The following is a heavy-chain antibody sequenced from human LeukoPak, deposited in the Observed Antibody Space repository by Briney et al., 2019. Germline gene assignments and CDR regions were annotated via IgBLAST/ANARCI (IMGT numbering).Heavy chain of an antibody. J-gene: IGHJ5*02. CDR3: ARDGRYCSSTSCLFDP. D-gene: IGHD2-2*01. CDR1: GFTFSDYY. V-gene: IGHV3-11*01. Sequence: GGSLRPSCAASGFTFSDYYMSWIRQAPGKGLEWVSYISSSGSTIYYADSVRGRFTISRDNAKNSLYLQMNSLRAEDTAVYYCARDGRYCSSTSCLFDPWGQGTLVTVSS. CDR2: ISSSGSTI.